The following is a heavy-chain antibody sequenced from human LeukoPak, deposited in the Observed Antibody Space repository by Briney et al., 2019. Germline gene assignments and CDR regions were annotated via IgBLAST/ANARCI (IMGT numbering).Heavy chain of an antibody. D-gene: IGHD1-1*01. CDR2: ISAYNGNT. J-gene: IGHJ6*03. CDR3: ARVVTRTGYYYYYYMDV. Sequence: ASVKVSCKASGYTFTSYGISWVRQAPRQGLEWMGWISAYNGNTNYAQKLQGRVTMTTDTSTSTAYMELRSLRSDDTAVYYCARVVTRTGYYYYYYMDVWGKGTTVTVSS. CDR1: GYTFTSYG. V-gene: IGHV1-18*01.